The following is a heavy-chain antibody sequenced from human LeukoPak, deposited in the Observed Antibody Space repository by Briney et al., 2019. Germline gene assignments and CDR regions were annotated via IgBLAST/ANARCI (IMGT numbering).Heavy chain of an antibody. D-gene: IGHD2-21*02. CDR2: ISRSGGTT. Sequence: GGSLRLSCAASGFTFTSYAMSWVRQAPGKGLEWVSAISRSGGTTYYADSVKGRFTISRDNSKNTLYLQMNSLRAEDTAVYYCASGRTYCGGDRHQSGGAFDIWGQGTMVTVSS. CDR1: GFTFTSYA. V-gene: IGHV3-23*01. CDR3: ASGRTYCGGDRHQSGGAFDI. J-gene: IGHJ3*02.